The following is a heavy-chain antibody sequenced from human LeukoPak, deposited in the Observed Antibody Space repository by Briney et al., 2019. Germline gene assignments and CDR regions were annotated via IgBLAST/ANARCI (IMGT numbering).Heavy chain of an antibody. Sequence: GGSLRLSCAASGFTFSSYWMSWIRQAPGKGLEWVANIKQDGSEKSYVGSVKGRFTISRDNAKNSLYLQMNSPRAEDTAVYYCARDQGYCNIWGQGTLVTVSS. CDR2: IKQDGSEK. CDR1: GFTFSSYW. D-gene: IGHD2-21*02. V-gene: IGHV3-7*01. J-gene: IGHJ4*02. CDR3: ARDQGYCNI.